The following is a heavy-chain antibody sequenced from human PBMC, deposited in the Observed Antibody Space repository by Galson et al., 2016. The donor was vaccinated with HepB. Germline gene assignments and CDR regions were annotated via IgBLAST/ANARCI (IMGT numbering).Heavy chain of an antibody. CDR2: ISYDGNKK. D-gene: IGHD2-21*02. CDR3: ARVRYASLVVPGNPIDY. J-gene: IGHJ4*02. Sequence: SLRLSCAASGFRFNTYAMYWVRQAPGKGLEWVAIISYDGNKKFYGDSVNGRFTISRDDSKYTLSLQMISLRPEDTAVYFCARVRYASLVVPGNPIDYWGQGALVTVSS. V-gene: IGHV3-30*14. CDR1: GFRFNTYA.